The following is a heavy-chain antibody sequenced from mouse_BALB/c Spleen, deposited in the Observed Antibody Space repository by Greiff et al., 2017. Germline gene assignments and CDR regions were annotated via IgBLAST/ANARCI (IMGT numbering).Heavy chain of an antibody. J-gene: IGHJ3*01. V-gene: IGHV1-77*01. CDR3: ARYSSGYAY. CDR2: IYPGSGNT. CDR1: GYTFTDYY. D-gene: IGHD3-1*01. Sequence: VKLMESGAELARPGASVKLSCKASGYTFTDYYINWVKQRPGQGLEWIGEIYPGSGNTYYNEKFKGKATLTADKSSSTAYMQLSSLTSEDSAVYFCARYSSGYAYWGQGTLVTVSA.